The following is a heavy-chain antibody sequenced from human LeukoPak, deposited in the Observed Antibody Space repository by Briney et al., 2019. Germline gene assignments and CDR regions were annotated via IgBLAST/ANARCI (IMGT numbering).Heavy chain of an antibody. CDR3: ARDWEIVGATSFDY. J-gene: IGHJ4*02. CDR2: ISAYNGNT. V-gene: IGHV1-18*01. CDR1: GYTFTSYG. D-gene: IGHD1-26*01. Sequence: GGSLRLSCAASGYTFTSYGISWVRQAPGQGLEWMGWISAYNGNTNYAQKLQGRVTMTTDTSTSTAYMELRSLRSDDTAVYYCARDWEIVGATSFDYWGQGTLVTVSS.